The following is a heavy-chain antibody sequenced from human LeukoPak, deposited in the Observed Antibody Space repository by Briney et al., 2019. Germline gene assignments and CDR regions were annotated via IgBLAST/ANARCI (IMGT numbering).Heavy chain of an antibody. CDR2: ISYDGSNK. CDR3: ARVRPGSNYVDFDY. CDR1: GFTFSSCG. J-gene: IGHJ4*02. Sequence: GRSLRLSCAASGFTFSSCGMHWVRQGPGKGLEWVAVISYDGSNKYYAGSVKGRFTISRDNSKSTLYLQMNSLRAEDTAVYYCARVRPGSNYVDFDYWGQGTLVTVSS. V-gene: IGHV3-33*05. D-gene: IGHD4-11*01.